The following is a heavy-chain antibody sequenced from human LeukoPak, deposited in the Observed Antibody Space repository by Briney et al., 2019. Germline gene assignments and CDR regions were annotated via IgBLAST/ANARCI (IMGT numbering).Heavy chain of an antibody. CDR3: ARGRELLWFGDGPPLYGMDV. J-gene: IGHJ6*02. Sequence: ASVKVSCKASGYTFTGYYMRWVRQAPRQRLEWVGWIIPNSGGTNYAQKFQCRVTMNRETSISTAYMKLSRLRPDDTAVYYGARGRELLWFGDGPPLYGMDVWGQGTTVTVSS. CDR2: IIPNSGGT. V-gene: IGHV1-2*02. D-gene: IGHD3-10*01. CDR1: GYTFTGYY.